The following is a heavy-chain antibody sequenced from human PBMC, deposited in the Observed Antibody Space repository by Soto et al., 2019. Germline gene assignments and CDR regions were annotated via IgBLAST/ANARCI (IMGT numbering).Heavy chain of an antibody. CDR1: GFTFRSYA. CDR3: VKDYKGWGDY. Sequence: PGGSLRLSCSASGFTFRSYAMNWIRQAPGQGLEYVSAITSNGGSTYYADSVKGRFTISRDNSKNTLYLQMSSLRPEDTAVYYCVKDYKGWGDYWGQGTLVTVSS. D-gene: IGHD3-16*01. V-gene: IGHV3-64D*06. CDR2: ITSNGGST. J-gene: IGHJ4*02.